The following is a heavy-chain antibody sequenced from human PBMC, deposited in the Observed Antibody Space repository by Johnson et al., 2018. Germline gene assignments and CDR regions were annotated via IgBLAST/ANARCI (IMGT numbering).Heavy chain of an antibody. D-gene: IGHD6-19*01. CDR2: IFSSGSA. V-gene: IGHV4-31*02. CDR1: GGSISSGGYY. CDR3: SGDQSPGWYAVGTS. J-gene: IGHJ5*02. Sequence: QVQLQESGPRLVKPSQTLSLTCTVSGGSISSGGYYWSWIRQHPGKGLEWIGYIFSSGSAYYNPSITRRVNISVDTSENHFSLKLRSVTAADTVLYYCSGDQSPGWYAVGTSWGQGTLVTVSS.